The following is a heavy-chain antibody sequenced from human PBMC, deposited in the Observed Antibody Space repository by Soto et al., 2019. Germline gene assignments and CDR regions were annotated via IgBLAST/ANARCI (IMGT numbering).Heavy chain of an antibody. Sequence: GGSLRLSCAASGITFSTYAVHWVRQAPGKGLEWAAVISYDGGNKYYADSVKGRFTISRDNSKNALSLQMNSLRAEDTAVYYCARDYYDRSGHSHSSVYWGQGTLVTVSS. CDR1: GITFSTYA. CDR3: ARDYYDRSGHSHSSVY. D-gene: IGHD3-22*01. V-gene: IGHV3-30-3*01. CDR2: ISYDGGNK. J-gene: IGHJ4*02.